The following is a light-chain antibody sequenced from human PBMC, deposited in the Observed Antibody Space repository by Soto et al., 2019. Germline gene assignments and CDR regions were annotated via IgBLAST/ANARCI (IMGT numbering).Light chain of an antibody. V-gene: IGKV1-5*01. Sequence: DIQMTQSPSTLSGSVVDRVTITCLASQSISNWLSWYQQKPGKAPKLLIYDASNLESGVPSRFSGSGSGTEFTLTISSLQPDDFATYFCQQYNSYSGYTFGQGTRLEIK. J-gene: IGKJ5*01. CDR2: DAS. CDR3: QQYNSYSGYT. CDR1: QSISNW.